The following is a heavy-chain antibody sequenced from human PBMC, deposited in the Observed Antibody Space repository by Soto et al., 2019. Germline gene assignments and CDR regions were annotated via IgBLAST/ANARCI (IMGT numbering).Heavy chain of an antibody. Sequence: SETLSLTCTVSGGSISSSSYYWGWIRQPPGKGLEWIGSIYYSGRTYYNPSLKSRVTISVDTSKNQFSLKLSSVTAADTAVYYCARDGKGGYGYYWGQGTLVTVSS. CDR2: IYYSGRT. CDR3: ARDGKGGYGYY. V-gene: IGHV4-39*07. D-gene: IGHD5-18*01. J-gene: IGHJ4*02. CDR1: GGSISSSSYY.